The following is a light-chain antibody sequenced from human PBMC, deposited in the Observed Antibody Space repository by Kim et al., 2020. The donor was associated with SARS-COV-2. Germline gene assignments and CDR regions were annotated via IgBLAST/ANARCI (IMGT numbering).Light chain of an antibody. J-gene: IGKJ2*03. CDR3: QQSYITPYS. CDR2: AAS. Sequence: DIQMTQSPSSLSASVGDSVTVSCRASQSIIRYLNWYQQKPGNAPNLLIYAASNLQSGVPSRFSGSGSGTDFTLTISSLQPEDFATYYCQQSYITPYSFGQGTKLEIK. CDR1: QSIIRY. V-gene: IGKV1-39*01.